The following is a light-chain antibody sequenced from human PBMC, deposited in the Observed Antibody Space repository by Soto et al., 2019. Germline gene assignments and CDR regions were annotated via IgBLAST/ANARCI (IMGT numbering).Light chain of an antibody. V-gene: IGKV3-11*01. CDR2: DAS. Sequence: DIVLTQSPATLSLSPGERATLSCRASQSVGSYLAWYQQKPGQAPRLLIYDASNRATGIPARFSGSGSGTDFTLTISSLEPEDFAVYYCQQRRNWPTFGGGTKVEIK. CDR1: QSVGSY. J-gene: IGKJ4*01. CDR3: QQRRNWPT.